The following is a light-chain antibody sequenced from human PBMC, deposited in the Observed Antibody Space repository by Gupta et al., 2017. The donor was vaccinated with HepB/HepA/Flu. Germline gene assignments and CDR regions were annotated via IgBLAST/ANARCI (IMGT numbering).Light chain of an antibody. CDR2: DKN. CDR3: NSRDSSGNHYV. Sequence: SSELTKDPAMSVALGQTVRITCQGDSIRSYFGSWYQQKAGQAPVLVIYDKNNRPSGIPDRFSGSNLGNTASLIITGAQAEDEADYYCNSRDSSGNHYVFGAGTKLTVL. V-gene: IGLV3-19*01. CDR1: SIRSYF. J-gene: IGLJ1*01.